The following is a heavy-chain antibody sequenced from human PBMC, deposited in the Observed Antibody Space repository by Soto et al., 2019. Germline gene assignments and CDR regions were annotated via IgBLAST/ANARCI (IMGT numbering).Heavy chain of an antibody. J-gene: IGHJ4*02. D-gene: IGHD1-26*01. CDR1: GGSFSGYI. Sequence: PSETLSLTCDVYGGSFSGYIWTWIRQTPGKGLQWIGQINHSGGANYNPSLKSRVTISVHTSNSQFSLELNSVTAADTAVYYCARGLISGSHYSGGWYYFDSWGQGTQVTVSS. CDR3: ARGLISGSHYSGGWYYFDS. V-gene: IGHV4-34*01. CDR2: INHSGGA.